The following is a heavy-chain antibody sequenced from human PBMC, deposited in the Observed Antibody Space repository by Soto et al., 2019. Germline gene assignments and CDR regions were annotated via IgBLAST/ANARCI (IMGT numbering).Heavy chain of an antibody. J-gene: IGHJ6*02. CDR1: GFTFRSYA. D-gene: IGHD6-19*01. V-gene: IGHV3-23*01. CDR2: ISGSGGVT. Sequence: PGGSLRLSCEASGFTFRSYAMSWVRQAPGKGLEWVSTISGSGGVTYYADSVKGRFTISRDNSKNTLYLQMNSLRAEDTAVYYCANQPGIAVTGALGNYYGMDVWGQGTTVTVSS. CDR3: ANQPGIAVTGALGNYYGMDV.